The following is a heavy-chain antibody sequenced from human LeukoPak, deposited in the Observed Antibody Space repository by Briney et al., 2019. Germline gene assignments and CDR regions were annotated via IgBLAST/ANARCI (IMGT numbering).Heavy chain of an antibody. CDR1: GVTFSSYA. J-gene: IGHJ3*02. CDR3: ARDFGVGATTPGAFDI. CDR2: ISHDGSNK. D-gene: IGHD1-26*01. Sequence: GGSLRLSCAASGVTFSSYAMHWVRQAPGKGLEWVAVISHDGSNKYYADSVKGRFTISRDNSKNTLYLQMNSLRAEDTAVYYCARDFGVGATTPGAFDIWGQGTMVTVSS. V-gene: IGHV3-30-3*01.